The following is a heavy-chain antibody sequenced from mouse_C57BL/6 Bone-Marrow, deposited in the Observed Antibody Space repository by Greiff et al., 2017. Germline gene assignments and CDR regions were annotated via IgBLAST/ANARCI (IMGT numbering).Heavy chain of an antibody. CDR2: IDPETGGT. Sequence: QVQLQQSGAELVRPGASVTLSCKASGYTFTDYEMHWVKQTPVHGLEWIGAIDPETGGTAYNQKFKGKAILTADKSSSTAYMELRSLTSEDSAVXYCTDYDEGSYWYFDVWGTGTTVTVSS. D-gene: IGHD2-4*01. CDR1: GYTFTDYE. V-gene: IGHV1-15*01. CDR3: TDYDEGSYWYFDV. J-gene: IGHJ1*03.